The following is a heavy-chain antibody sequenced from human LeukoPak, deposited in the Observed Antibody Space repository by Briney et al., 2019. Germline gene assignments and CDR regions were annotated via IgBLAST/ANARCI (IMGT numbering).Heavy chain of an antibody. J-gene: IGHJ3*02. V-gene: IGHV1-69*06. D-gene: IGHD3-22*01. CDR3: AKPITMIVVGLWDDAFDI. CDR2: IIPIFGTA. CDR1: GGTFSSYA. Sequence: SVKVSCKASGGTFSSYAISWVGQAPGQGLEWMGRIIPIFGTANYAQKFQGRVTITADKSTSTAYMELSSLRSEDTAVYYCAKPITMIVVGLWDDAFDIWGQGTMVTVSS.